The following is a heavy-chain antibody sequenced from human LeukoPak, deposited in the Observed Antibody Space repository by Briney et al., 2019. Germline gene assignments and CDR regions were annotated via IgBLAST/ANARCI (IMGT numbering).Heavy chain of an antibody. J-gene: IGHJ6*02. CDR2: ISSSSSYI. V-gene: IGHV3-21*01. Sequence: PGGSLRLSCAASGFTFSSYGMHWVRQAPGKGLEWVSSISSSSSYIYYADSVKGRFTISRDNAKNSLYLQMNSLRAEDTAVYYCARETAAAGSMGYYFQSYNGMDVWGQGTTVTVSS. CDR1: GFTFSSYG. D-gene: IGHD6-13*01. CDR3: ARETAAAGSMGYYFQSYNGMDV.